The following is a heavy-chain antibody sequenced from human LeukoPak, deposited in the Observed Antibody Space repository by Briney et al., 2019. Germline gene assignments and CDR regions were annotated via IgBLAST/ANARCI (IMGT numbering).Heavy chain of an antibody. CDR3: ARGTGYYDSSGYTYYYYGMDV. CDR2: IYYSGST. Sequence: SETLSLTCTVSGGSISSHYWSWIRQPPGKGLEWIGYIYYSGSTNYNPSLKSRVTISVDTSKNQFSLKLSSVTAADTAVYYCARGTGYYDSSGYTYYYYGMDVWGQGTTVTVSS. CDR1: GGSISSHY. D-gene: IGHD3-22*01. V-gene: IGHV4-59*11. J-gene: IGHJ6*02.